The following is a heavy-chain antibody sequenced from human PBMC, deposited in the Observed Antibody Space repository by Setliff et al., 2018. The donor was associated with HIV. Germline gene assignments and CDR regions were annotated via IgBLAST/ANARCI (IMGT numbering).Heavy chain of an antibody. V-gene: IGHV4-39*01. D-gene: IGHD3-16*01. CDR1: GGSISGSNYV. Sequence: SETLSLTCTVYGGSISGSNYVWGWIRQTPRKGLEWIATIHYSGSTYHNPSLESRVTISIDTSKNQFFLRLNSVSAADTAKYYCVRIDYATWKGWGSSVGLDITYSYAYYMDVWGNGTTVTVSS. CDR3: VRIDYATWKGWGSSVGLDITYSYAYYMDV. CDR2: IHYSGST. J-gene: IGHJ6*03.